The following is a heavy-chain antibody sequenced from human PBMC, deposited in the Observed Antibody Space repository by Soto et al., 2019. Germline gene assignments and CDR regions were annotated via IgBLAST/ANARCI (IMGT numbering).Heavy chain of an antibody. CDR1: GGTFSSYA. J-gene: IGHJ6*02. Sequence: QVQLVQSGAEVKKPGSSVKVSCKASGGTFSSYAISWVRQAPGQGLEWMGGIIPIFGTANYAQKFQGRVTITADESTSTAYMELSSLRSEDKAVYYCARARGGDCSSTSCYPSYYYYYGMDVWGQGTTVTVSS. D-gene: IGHD2-2*01. V-gene: IGHV1-69*01. CDR2: IIPIFGTA. CDR3: ARARGGDCSSTSCYPSYYYYYGMDV.